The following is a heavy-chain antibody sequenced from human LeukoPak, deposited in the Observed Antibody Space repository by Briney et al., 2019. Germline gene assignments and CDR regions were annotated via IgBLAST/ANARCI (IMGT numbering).Heavy chain of an antibody. Sequence: PGGSLRLSCAASGFIFNTYAFHWVRQAPGKGLEWVGVISSDGSDRFYADSVKGRFTISRDNSKNTVDLQMNSLRAEDTAVYYCALLPEGPLYWGQGTLVTVSS. CDR2: ISSDGSDR. CDR3: ALLPEGPLY. V-gene: IGHV3-30*07. CDR1: GFIFNTYA. J-gene: IGHJ4*02.